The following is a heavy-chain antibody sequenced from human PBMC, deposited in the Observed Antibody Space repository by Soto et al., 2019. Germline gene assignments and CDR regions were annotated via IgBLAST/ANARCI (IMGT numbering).Heavy chain of an antibody. J-gene: IGHJ3*01. CDR1: NYSISSGYY. CDR2: IYQRGST. D-gene: IGHD4-17*01. CDR3: TKSGDYGLDAFDL. Sequence: PSETLSLTCAVSNYSISSGYYWGWIRQPPGKGLEWIGSIYQRGSTFYNSALKSRITMSMGTSKNLFSLNLRSVTAADTAIYYCTKSGDYGLDAFDLWGQGTMVTVSS. V-gene: IGHV4-38-2*01.